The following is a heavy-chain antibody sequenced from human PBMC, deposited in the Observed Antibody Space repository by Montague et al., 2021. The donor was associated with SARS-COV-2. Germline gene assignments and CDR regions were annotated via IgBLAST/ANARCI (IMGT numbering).Heavy chain of an antibody. CDR2: FYYTGNT. V-gene: IGHV4-39*01. D-gene: IGHD2-15*01. J-gene: IGHJ5*01. Sequence: SETLSLTCTVSRGSISSRSNYWGWVRQTPGKGLEWIGSFYYTGNTYYNPSLKSRVTISVDTSKNQFSLKLSSVTAVDTSVYFCVRHGGSSWLVSWGQGTLVIVSS. CDR1: RGSISSRSNY. CDR3: VRHGGSSWLVS.